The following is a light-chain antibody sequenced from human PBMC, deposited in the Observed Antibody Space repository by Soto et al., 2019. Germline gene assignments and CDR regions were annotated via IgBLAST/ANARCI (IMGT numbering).Light chain of an antibody. CDR2: GAS. J-gene: IGKJ2*01. Sequence: EIVMTQSPATLSVSPGERATLSCRASQSVSSNLAWYQQKPGQAPRLLIYGASTRATGIPARFSGSGSGTEFTLTISSLQSEDFAVYYCQQRSNWPYTFGQGTKLDIK. CDR3: QQRSNWPYT. CDR1: QSVSSN. V-gene: IGKV3-15*01.